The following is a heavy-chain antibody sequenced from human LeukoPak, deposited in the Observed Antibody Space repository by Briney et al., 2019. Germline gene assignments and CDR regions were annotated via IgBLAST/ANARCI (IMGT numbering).Heavy chain of an antibody. CDR1: GYSFTSYW. V-gene: IGHV5-51*01. CDR3: ARLYYYDSSGTMRGGNWFDP. D-gene: IGHD3-22*01. J-gene: IGHJ5*02. CDR2: IYPGDSDT. Sequence: GESLKISCKGSGYSFTSYWIGWVRQMPGKGLEWMGIIYPGDSDTRYSPSFQGQVTISADKSISTAYLQWSSLKASDTAMYYCARLYYYDSSGTMRGGNWFDPWGQGTLVTVSS.